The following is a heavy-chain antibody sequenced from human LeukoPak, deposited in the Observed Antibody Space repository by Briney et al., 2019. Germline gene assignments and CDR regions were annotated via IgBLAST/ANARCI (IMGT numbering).Heavy chain of an antibody. J-gene: IGHJ5*02. Sequence: SETLSLTCTVSGGTISSYYWNWIRQPPGKGLEWIGYIHDSGSTKYNPSLKSRVTISVDTSKNQFSLKLSSVTAADTAVYYCARVRNYYGSGGSGFDPWGQGTLVTVSS. V-gene: IGHV4-59*12. CDR1: GGTISSYY. CDR3: ARVRNYYGSGGSGFDP. CDR2: IHDSGST. D-gene: IGHD3-10*01.